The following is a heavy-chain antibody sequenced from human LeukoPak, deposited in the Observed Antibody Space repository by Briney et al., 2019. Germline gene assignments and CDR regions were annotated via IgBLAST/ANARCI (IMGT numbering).Heavy chain of an antibody. V-gene: IGHV4-34*08. CDR1: GGTFSGYY. Sequence: SETLSLTCAVYGGTFSGYYWSWIRQPPGKRLEWVGESNNSGGTNYNPSLKSRVTISADKSKNQVSLRLTSVTAADTAVYYCAYTDPASRFWSGYSSFDYWGQGTLVTVSS. CDR3: AYTDPASRFWSGYSSFDY. J-gene: IGHJ4*02. CDR2: SNNSGGT. D-gene: IGHD3-3*01.